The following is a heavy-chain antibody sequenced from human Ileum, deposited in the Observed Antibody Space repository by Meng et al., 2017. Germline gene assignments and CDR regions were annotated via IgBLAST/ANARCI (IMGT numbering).Heavy chain of an antibody. J-gene: IGHJ6*02. CDR1: GLTFRNHG. CDR3: ATEDHWSGSLNSDFGMNV. CDR2: IWYDGSKK. V-gene: IGHV3-33*01. Sequence: GESLKISCAASGLTFRNHGMHWVRQAPGKGLEWGAVIWYDGSKKYHSDSVKGRFTISRGNSKNTLYLQMNSLRAEDTAVYYCATEDHWSGSLNSDFGMNVWGQGTMVTVSS. D-gene: IGHD3-3*01.